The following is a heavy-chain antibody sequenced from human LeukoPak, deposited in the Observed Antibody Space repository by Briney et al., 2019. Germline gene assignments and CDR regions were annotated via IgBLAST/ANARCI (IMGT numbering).Heavy chain of an antibody. J-gene: IGHJ4*02. D-gene: IGHD3-22*01. Sequence: GGSLRLSCAASGFTFDDYGMSWVRQAPGKGLEWVSGINWNGGSTGYADSVKGRFTISRDNAKNSLYLQMNSLRAEDTALYYCARVGPRYYDSSGYSFLDYWGQGTLVTVSS. CDR2: INWNGGST. CDR1: GFTFDDYG. V-gene: IGHV3-20*04. CDR3: ARVGPRYYDSSGYSFLDY.